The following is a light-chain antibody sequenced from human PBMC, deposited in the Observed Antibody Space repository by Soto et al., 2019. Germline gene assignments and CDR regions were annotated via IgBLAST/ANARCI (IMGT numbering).Light chain of an antibody. CDR3: QQSSSSPQT. Sequence: DIQMTQSPSSLSASVGDRVAITCRASQSINSYLSWYQQKPGKAPKLLIYDAFRLHSGVPSRFSSSGSGTDFTLTISSLQPDEFATYDCQQSSSSPQTFGHGTKLEI. CDR2: DAF. J-gene: IGKJ2*01. CDR1: QSINSY. V-gene: IGKV1-39*01.